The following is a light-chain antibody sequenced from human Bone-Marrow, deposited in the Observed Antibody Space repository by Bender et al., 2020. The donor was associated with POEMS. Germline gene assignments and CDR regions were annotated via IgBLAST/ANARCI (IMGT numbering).Light chain of an antibody. J-gene: IGLJ3*02. CDR1: SSDVGGYVH. V-gene: IGLV2-14*03. CDR3: SSYTDSNTLV. Sequence: QSALTQPASVSGSPGQSITLSCTGSSSDVGGYVHVSWYQQHSGKVPKLIIFDVSDRPSGISSRFSASKSGNTASLTISGLQAEDEATYFCSSYTDSNTLVFGGGTKVTVL. CDR2: DVS.